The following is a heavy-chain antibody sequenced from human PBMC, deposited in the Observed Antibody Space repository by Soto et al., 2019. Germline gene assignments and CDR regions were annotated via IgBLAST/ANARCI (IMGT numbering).Heavy chain of an antibody. CDR3: ARSIAAVAYDWFDP. CDR2: IYTSGST. Sequence: SETLSLTCTVSGGSVSSYYWSWIRQPAGKGLEWIGRIYTSGSTNYNPSLKSRVTVSVDTSKNQFSLKLSSVTAADTAVYYCARSIAAVAYDWFDPWGQGTLVTVSS. D-gene: IGHD6-13*01. CDR1: GGSVSSYY. J-gene: IGHJ5*02. V-gene: IGHV4-4*07.